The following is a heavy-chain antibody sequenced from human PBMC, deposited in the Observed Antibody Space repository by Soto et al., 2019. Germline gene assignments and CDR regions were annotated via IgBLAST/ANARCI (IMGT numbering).Heavy chain of an antibody. CDR1: GGSFNSFY. V-gene: IGHV4-34*02. CDR2: INRSGRT. D-gene: IGHD6-6*01. J-gene: IGHJ4*02. Sequence: QVQLQQWGAGLLKPSGTLTLTCAVYGGSFNSFYWSWIRQAPGKGLEWIGEINRSGRTNYNPSLKSRVTILVDPSKHQFSLNLTSVTAADTAVYYCAREYSSSYYFDYWGQGTLVPVSS. CDR3: AREYSSSYYFDY.